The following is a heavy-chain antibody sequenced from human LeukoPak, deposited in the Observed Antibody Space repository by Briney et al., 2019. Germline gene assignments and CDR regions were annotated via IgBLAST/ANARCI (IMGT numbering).Heavy chain of an antibody. CDR1: GGSISSSNHY. V-gene: IGHV4-39*01. D-gene: IGHD2-15*01. CDR2: IYYNGNT. J-gene: IGHJ4*01. Sequence: SETLSLTCTVSGGSISSSNHYWGWIRQPPGKGLEWIGSIYYNGNTYYNPSLKSRVTISVDTSKNQFSLKLSSVTAADTAVYYCARRDFSAFSSHHYFDYWGQGSLVTVYS. CDR3: ARRDFSAFSSHHYFDY.